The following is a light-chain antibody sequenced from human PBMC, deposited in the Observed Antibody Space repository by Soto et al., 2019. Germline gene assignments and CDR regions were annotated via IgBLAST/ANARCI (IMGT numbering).Light chain of an antibody. J-gene: IGKJ4*01. Sequence: AIQLTQSPSSLSASVGDRVTITCRASQDIGIYLAWYQQKPGKAPNLLIFDASRLESGVPSRFSGSASGTEFTLTISSLQPDDFATYYCQQYDNYPLTFGGGTKVDIK. CDR2: DAS. CDR1: QDIGIY. CDR3: QQYDNYPLT. V-gene: IGKV1D-13*01.